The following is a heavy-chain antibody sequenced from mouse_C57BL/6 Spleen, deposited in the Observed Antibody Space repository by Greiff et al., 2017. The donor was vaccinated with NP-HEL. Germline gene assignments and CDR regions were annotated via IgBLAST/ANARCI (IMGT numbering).Heavy chain of an antibody. CDR2: IRSKSNNYAT. CDR1: GFSFNTYA. Sequence: EVKLMESGGGLVQPKGSLKLSCAASGFSFNTYAMNWVRQAPGKGLEWVARIRSKSNNYATYYADSVKDRFTISRDDSESMLYLQMNNLKTEDTAMYYCERHANYYGSSCGYFDVWGTGTTVTVSS. CDR3: ERHANYYGSSCGYFDV. V-gene: IGHV10-1*01. J-gene: IGHJ1*03. D-gene: IGHD1-1*01.